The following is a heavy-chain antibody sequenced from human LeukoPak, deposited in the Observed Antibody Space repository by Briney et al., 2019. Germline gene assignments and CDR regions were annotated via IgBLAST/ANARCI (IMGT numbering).Heavy chain of an antibody. CDR3: ARDSFLLNRSPCSGGSCYSWGGMDV. CDR2: IYYSGST. V-gene: IGHV4-61*01. CDR1: GGSVSSGSYY. J-gene: IGHJ6*02. Sequence: SETLSLTCTVSGGSVSSGSYYWSWIRQPPGKGLEWIGYIYYSGSTNYNPSLKSRVTISVDTSKNQFSLKLSSVTAADTAVYYCARDSFLLNRSPCSGGSCYSWGGMDVWGQGTTVTVSS. D-gene: IGHD2-15*01.